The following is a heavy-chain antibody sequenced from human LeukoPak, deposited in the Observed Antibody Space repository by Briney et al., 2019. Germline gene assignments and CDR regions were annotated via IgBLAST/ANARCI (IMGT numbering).Heavy chain of an antibody. CDR1: GFTSSSYG. D-gene: IGHD4-17*01. J-gene: IGHJ4*02. CDR3: AREERYGDYVAY. CDR2: IWYDGSNK. Sequence: GRSLRLSCAASGFTSSSYGMHWVRQAPGKGREWVAVIWYDGSNKYYADSAKGRFTISRDNSKNTLYLQINRLRAEDTAVYYCAREERYGDYVAYWGQGTLVTVSS. V-gene: IGHV3-33*01.